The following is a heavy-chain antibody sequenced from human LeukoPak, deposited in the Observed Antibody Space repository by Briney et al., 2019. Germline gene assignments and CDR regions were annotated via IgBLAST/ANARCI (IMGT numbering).Heavy chain of an antibody. J-gene: IGHJ3*02. V-gene: IGHV4-34*01. D-gene: IGHD2-2*01. CDR3: ARASLPRSTSTPRYSSDAFDI. CDR1: GGSFSGYY. Sequence: SETLSLTCAVYGGSFSGYYWSWIRRPPGKGLEWIGEINHSGSTNYNPSLKSRVTKSVDTSKNQFSLKLSSVTAADTAVYYCARASLPRSTSTPRYSSDAFDIWGQGTMVTVSS. CDR2: INHSGST.